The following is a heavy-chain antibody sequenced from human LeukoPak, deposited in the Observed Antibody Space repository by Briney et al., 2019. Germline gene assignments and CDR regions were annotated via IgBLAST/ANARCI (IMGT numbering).Heavy chain of an antibody. D-gene: IGHD3-22*01. CDR3: ARDMVHSSGAFDS. CDR2: INDVDTP. CDR1: GFTVSTNH. Sequence: GGSLRLSCAVSGFTVSTNHMTWVRQAPGKGLEWASAINDVDTPYYADTVRGRFTISRDSANNTLYLQMKRLRAEDTAVYYCARDMVHSSGAFDSWGQGTLVTV. V-gene: IGHV3-53*01. J-gene: IGHJ4*02.